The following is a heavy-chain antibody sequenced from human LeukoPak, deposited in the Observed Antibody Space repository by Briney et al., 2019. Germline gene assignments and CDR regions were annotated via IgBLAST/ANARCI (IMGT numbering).Heavy chain of an antibody. Sequence: ASVQVSCKASGYTFTSYYMHWVRQAPGRGLEWMGIINPSGGSTSYAQKFQGRVTMTRDTSTSTVYMELSSLRSEDTAVYYCARSRGPGLSGGSCPDYWGQGTLVTVSS. CDR3: ARSRGPGLSGGSCPDY. D-gene: IGHD2-15*01. CDR2: INPSGGST. V-gene: IGHV1-46*01. J-gene: IGHJ4*02. CDR1: GYTFTSYY.